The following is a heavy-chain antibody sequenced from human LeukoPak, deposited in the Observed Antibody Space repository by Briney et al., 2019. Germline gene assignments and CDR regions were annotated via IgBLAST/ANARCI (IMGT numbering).Heavy chain of an antibody. D-gene: IGHD3-3*01. V-gene: IGHV1-69*05. CDR3: ARRGSYDFWSGSEDYFDY. CDR1: GGTFSSYA. J-gene: IGHJ4*02. CDR2: IIPIFGTA. Sequence: GASVKVSCKASGGTFSSYAISWVRQAPGQGLERMGRIIPIFGTANYAQKFQGRVTITTDESTSTAYMELSSLRSEDTAVYYCARRGSYDFWSGSEDYFDYWGQGTLVTVSS.